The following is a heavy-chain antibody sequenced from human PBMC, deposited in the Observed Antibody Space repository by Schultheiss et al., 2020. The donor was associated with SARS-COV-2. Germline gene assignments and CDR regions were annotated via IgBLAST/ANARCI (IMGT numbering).Heavy chain of an antibody. J-gene: IGHJ6*02. CDR1: GFTFTSSA. D-gene: IGHD6-19*01. V-gene: IGHV1-58*01. Sequence: SVKVSCKASGFTFTSSAVQWVRQARGQRLEWIGWIVVGSGNTNYAQKFQERVTITRDMSTSTAYMELSSLRSEDTAVYYCAERASSGGYYYYGMDVWGQGTTVTVSS. CDR3: AERASSGGYYYYGMDV. CDR2: IVVGSGNT.